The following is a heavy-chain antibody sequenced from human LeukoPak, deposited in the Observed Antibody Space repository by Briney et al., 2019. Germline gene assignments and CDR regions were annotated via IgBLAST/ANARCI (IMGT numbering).Heavy chain of an antibody. CDR3: AKDIRVGAAVPADAFDI. J-gene: IGHJ3*02. CDR1: GFTFDDYV. Sequence: PGRSLRLSCAASGFTFDDYVMHWVRQAPGKGLEWVSGISWNSGSIGYADSVKGRFTISRDNAKNSLYLQMNSLRAEDTALYYCAKDIRVGAAVPADAFDIWGQGTMVTVSS. CDR2: ISWNSGSI. V-gene: IGHV3-9*01. D-gene: IGHD1-26*01.